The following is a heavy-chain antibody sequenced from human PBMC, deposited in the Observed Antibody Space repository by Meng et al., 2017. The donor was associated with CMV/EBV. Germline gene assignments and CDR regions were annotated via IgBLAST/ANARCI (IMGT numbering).Heavy chain of an antibody. V-gene: IGHV4-34*01. Sequence: SETLSLTCAVYGGSFSGYYWSWIRQPPGKGLEWIGEINHSGSTNYNPSLKSRVTISVDTSKNQFSLKLSSVTAADTAVYYCARLTGGYLGAIDYWGQGTLVTVSS. D-gene: IGHD5-18*01. J-gene: IGHJ4*02. CDR3: ARLTGGYLGAIDY. CDR1: GGSFSGYY. CDR2: INHSGST.